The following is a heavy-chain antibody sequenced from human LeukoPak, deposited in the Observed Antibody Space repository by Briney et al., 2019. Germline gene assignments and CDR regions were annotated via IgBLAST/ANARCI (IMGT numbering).Heavy chain of an antibody. CDR2: ISGSGGST. Sequence: GGSLRLSCAASGFTFSSYAMSWVRQAPGKGLEWVSTISGSGGSTDYADSVKGRFTISRDNSKNTLYLQMDSLGAEDTAEYYCATMGYDFWSGYWPDDWGQGTLVTVSS. J-gene: IGHJ4*02. CDR3: ATMGYDFWSGYWPDD. V-gene: IGHV3-23*01. CDR1: GFTFSSYA. D-gene: IGHD3-3*01.